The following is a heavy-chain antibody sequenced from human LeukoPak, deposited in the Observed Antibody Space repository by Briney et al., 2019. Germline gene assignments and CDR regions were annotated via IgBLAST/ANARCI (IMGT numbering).Heavy chain of an antibody. D-gene: IGHD1-26*01. V-gene: IGHV1-69*13. CDR3: ARDKENYLGELLID. J-gene: IGHJ4*02. Sequence: GASVKVSCKASGGTFSSYAISWVRQAPGQGLEWMGGIIPIFGTANYAQKFQGRVTITADESTSTAYMELSSLRSDDTAVYYCARDKENYLGELLIDWGQGTLVTVSS. CDR2: IIPIFGTA. CDR1: GGTFSSYA.